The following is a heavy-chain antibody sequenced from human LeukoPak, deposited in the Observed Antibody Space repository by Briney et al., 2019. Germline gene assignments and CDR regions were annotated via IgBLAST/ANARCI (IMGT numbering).Heavy chain of an antibody. J-gene: IGHJ3*02. D-gene: IGHD6-19*01. V-gene: IGHV3-9*01. CDR2: ISWNSGSI. CDR3: AKGDRGWYGTFNI. Sequence: GGSLRLSCAASGFTVSSNYMSWVRQAPGKGLEWVSGISWNSGSIGYADSVKGRFTTSRDNAKNSLYLQMNSLRTEDTALYYCAKGDRGWYGTFNIWGQGTMVTVS. CDR1: GFTVSSNY.